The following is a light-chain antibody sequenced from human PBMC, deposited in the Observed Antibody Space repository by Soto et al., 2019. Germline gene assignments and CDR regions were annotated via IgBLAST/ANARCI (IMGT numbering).Light chain of an antibody. CDR3: SSLAGSFLV. J-gene: IGLJ2*01. V-gene: IGLV2-8*01. Sequence: QSALTQPPSASGSPGQSVAISCTGTSSDIGGYNYVSWYQQHPGEAPKLMISEVSKRPSGVPDRFSGSKSGNTASLTVSGLQAEDEADYYCSSLAGSFLVFGGGTKLTVL. CDR2: EVS. CDR1: SSDIGGYNY.